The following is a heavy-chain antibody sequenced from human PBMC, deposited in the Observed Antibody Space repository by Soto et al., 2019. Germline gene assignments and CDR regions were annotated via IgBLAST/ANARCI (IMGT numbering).Heavy chain of an antibody. Sequence: EVQLLESGGGLVQPGGSLRLSCAASGFTFSRYAMSWVRQAPGKGLEWGSAISGSGGSTYYADSVKGRFTISKDNSKNTLYLQMNSLRAEDTAVYYYEKGFRQPPDYWGQGTLVTVSS. J-gene: IGHJ4*02. CDR2: ISGSGGST. V-gene: IGHV3-23*01. CDR3: EKGFRQPPDY. CDR1: GFTFSRYA. D-gene: IGHD6-13*01.